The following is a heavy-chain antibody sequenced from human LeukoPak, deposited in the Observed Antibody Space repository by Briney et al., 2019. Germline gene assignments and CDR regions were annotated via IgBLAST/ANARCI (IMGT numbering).Heavy chain of an antibody. V-gene: IGHV3-30*03. D-gene: IGHD2-8*02. CDR1: GFTFSSYG. J-gene: IGHJ4*02. Sequence: PGGSLRLACAASGFTFSSYGMHWVRQAPGKGLEWVAVISYDGSNKYYADSVKGRFTISRENYKNTLYMQMNSLRAEETGVYYCVARGEWPRTAPLDYWGQGTLVTVSS. CDR3: VARGEWPRTAPLDY. CDR2: ISYDGSNK.